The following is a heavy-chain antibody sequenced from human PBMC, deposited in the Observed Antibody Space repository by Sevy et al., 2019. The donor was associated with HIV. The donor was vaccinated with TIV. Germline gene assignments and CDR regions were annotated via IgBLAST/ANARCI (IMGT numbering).Heavy chain of an antibody. CDR3: AKDLFQSSNYDSRGYYYLMSY. Sequence: ASVKVSCKVSGYTLTELSMHWVRQAPGKGLEWMGGFDPEDGETIYAQKFQGRVTMTEDTSTDTAYMELSSLRSEDTAVYYCAKDLFQSSNYDSRGYYYLMSYWGQGTLVTVSS. CDR1: GYTLTELS. V-gene: IGHV1-24*01. CDR2: FDPEDGET. D-gene: IGHD3-22*01. J-gene: IGHJ4*02.